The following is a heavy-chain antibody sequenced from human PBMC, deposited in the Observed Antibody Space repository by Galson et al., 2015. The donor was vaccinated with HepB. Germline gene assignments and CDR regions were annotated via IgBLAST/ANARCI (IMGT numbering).Heavy chain of an antibody. V-gene: IGHV3-43D*03. Sequence: SLRLSCAASGFTFDDYGMHWVRQAPGKGLEWVALISWDGGSTYYADSVKGRFTISRDNIKNSRYLQMNSLRAEDTALYYCAKDTNGAGTGYFVYWGQGTLVTVSS. CDR3: AKDTNGAGTGYFVY. J-gene: IGHJ4*02. D-gene: IGHD6-13*01. CDR2: ISWDGGST. CDR1: GFTFDDYG.